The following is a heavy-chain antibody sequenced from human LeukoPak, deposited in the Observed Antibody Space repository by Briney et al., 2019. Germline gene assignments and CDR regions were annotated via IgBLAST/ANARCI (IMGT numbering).Heavy chain of an antibody. CDR3: ARGEGYSYGTGYYFDY. D-gene: IGHD5-18*01. J-gene: IGHJ4*02. V-gene: IGHV1-69*05. CDR2: IIPIFGTA. Sequence: SVKVSCKASGGTFSSYAISWVRQAPGQGLEWMGGIIPIFGTANYAQKFQGRVTITTDESTSTAYMELSSLRSEDTAVYYCARGEGYSYGTGYYFDYWGQGTLVTVSS. CDR1: GGTFSSYA.